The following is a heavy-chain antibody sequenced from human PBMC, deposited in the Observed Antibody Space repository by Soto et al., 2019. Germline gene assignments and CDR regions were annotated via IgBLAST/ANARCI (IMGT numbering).Heavy chain of an antibody. V-gene: IGHV3-66*01. D-gene: IGHD2-15*01. Sequence: EVQLVESGGGLVQPGGSLRLSCVASGFSVTDIYMNWVRQAPGKGLEWVSVIYNEFTDYADSVRGRFSISTASSKNALYLQMNSRRAEGSAVYYCVREPRYWSGGSCSIMGDAFDIWGQGTKVTVSS. CDR3: VREPRYWSGGSCSIMGDAFDI. CDR1: GFSVTDIY. CDR2: IYNEFT. J-gene: IGHJ3*02.